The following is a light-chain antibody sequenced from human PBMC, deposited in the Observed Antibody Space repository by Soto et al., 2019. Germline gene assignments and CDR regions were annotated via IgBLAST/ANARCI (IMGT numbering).Light chain of an antibody. V-gene: IGLV2-11*01. CDR2: DVS. J-gene: IGLJ2*01. CDR3: AAWDDSLTGMV. CDR1: YSDIGSYND. Sequence: QSALTQPRSVSGSPGQSVTISCTGTYSDIGSYNDVSWYQHHPAKAPRLMIFDVSQRPSGVPDRFSGSKSDTSASLDISGLRSDDEADYYCAAWDDSLTGMVYGGGTKLTVL.